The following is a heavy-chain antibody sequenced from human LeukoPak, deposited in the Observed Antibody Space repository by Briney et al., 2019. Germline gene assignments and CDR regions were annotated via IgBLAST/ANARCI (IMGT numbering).Heavy chain of an antibody. D-gene: IGHD3-22*01. Sequence: GGSLRLSCTTSGFTFGDYAMSWFRQAPGKGLEWVGFIRSKAYGGTTEYAASVKGRFTISRDDSKSIAYLQMNSLKTEDTAVYFCTREGTYGYYYFDDYWGRRTLVTVSS. CDR2: IRSKAYGGTT. CDR3: TREGTYGYYYFDDY. CDR1: GFTFGDYA. V-gene: IGHV3-49*03. J-gene: IGHJ4*01.